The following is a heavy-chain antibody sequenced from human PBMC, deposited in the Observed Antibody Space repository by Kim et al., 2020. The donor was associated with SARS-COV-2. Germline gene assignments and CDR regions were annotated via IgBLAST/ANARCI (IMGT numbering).Heavy chain of an antibody. CDR3: AKDRRCSTSCYPGRFDL. CDR2: ISGSGGST. V-gene: IGHV3-23*01. Sequence: GGSLRLSCAASGFTFSSYAMSWVRQAPGKGLEWVSAISGSGGSTYYADSVKGRFTISRDNSKNTLYLQMNSLRAEDTAVYYCAKDRRCSTSCYPGRFDLWGRGTLVTVSS. J-gene: IGHJ2*01. D-gene: IGHD2-2*01. CDR1: GFTFSSYA.